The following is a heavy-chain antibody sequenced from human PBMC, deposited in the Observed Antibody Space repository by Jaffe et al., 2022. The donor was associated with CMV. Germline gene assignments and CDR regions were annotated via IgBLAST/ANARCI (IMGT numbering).Heavy chain of an antibody. CDR1: GGSFSSYA. Sequence: QLVQSGAEVKKPGSSVKISCKASGGSFSSYAISWIRQAPGEGLEWMGRSMHMFDIVDYARSFEGRVTISADKSTNTSYIELRSLRSEDTAVYYCAKDSEELKWFDPWGQGTLLTVSS. CDR2: SMHMFDIV. D-gene: IGHD1-7*01. V-gene: IGHV1-69*04. J-gene: IGHJ5*02. CDR3: AKDSEELKWFDP.